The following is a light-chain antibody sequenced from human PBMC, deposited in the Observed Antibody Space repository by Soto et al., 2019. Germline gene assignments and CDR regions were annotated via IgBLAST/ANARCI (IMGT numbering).Light chain of an antibody. CDR1: QSISSY. CDR2: ASS. Sequence: DIQMTHSPSSLSASVLYIVTITCRASQSISSYLNWYQLKPGKAPKLLIYASSTLQTGVPSRFAGSGSGTDFTLTIISLQPEDYATYFCQKSYTMPYVFGPGTKVDIK. CDR3: QKSYTMPYV. J-gene: IGKJ2*01. V-gene: IGKV1-39*01.